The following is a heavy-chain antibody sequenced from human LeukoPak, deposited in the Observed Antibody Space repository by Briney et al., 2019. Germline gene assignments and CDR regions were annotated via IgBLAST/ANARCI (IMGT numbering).Heavy chain of an antibody. D-gene: IGHD2-15*01. Sequence: QPGGSLRLSCGASGFTFIRNVIHWVRQAPGKGLEWVAFIRQDGRDKKYADSVKGRFIISRDNSKNTLYLQMNSLRAEDTAVYYCAKDRSDTWSFDYWGQGTLVTVSS. J-gene: IGHJ4*02. V-gene: IGHV3-30*02. CDR2: IRQDGRDK. CDR3: AKDRSDTWSFDY. CDR1: GFTFIRNV.